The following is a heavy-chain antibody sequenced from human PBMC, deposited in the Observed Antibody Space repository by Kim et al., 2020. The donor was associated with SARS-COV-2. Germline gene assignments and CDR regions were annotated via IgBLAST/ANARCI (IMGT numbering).Heavy chain of an antibody. CDR2: IYYSGST. CDR3: ARDHREWLQYTANWYFDR. D-gene: IGHD3-3*01. CDR1: GGSISSYY. J-gene: IGHJ2*01. V-gene: IGHV4-59*01. Sequence: SETLSLTCTVSGGSISSYYWSWIRQPPGKGLEWIGYIYYSGSTNYNPSLKSRVTISVDTSKNQFSLKLSSVTAADTAVYYCARDHREWLQYTANWYFDRWGRGTLVTVSA.